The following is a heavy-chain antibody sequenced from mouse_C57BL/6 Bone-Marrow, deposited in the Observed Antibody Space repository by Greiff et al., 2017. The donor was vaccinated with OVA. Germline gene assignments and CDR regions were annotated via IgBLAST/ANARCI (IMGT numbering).Heavy chain of an antibody. CDR2: INPNNGGT. CDR1: GYTFTDYN. CDR3: ERRGDGYYVGFAY. Sequence: EVQLQQSGPELVKPGASVKMSCKASGYTFTDYNMHWVKQSHGKSLEWIGYINPNNGGTSYNQKFKGKATLTVNKSSSTAYMELRSLTAEDSAVYYGERRGDGYYVGFAYWGQGTLVTVSA. V-gene: IGHV1-22*01. J-gene: IGHJ3*01. D-gene: IGHD2-3*01.